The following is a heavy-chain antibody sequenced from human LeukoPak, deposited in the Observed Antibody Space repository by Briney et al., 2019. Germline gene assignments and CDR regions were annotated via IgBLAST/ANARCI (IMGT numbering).Heavy chain of an antibody. CDR3: ARGGENFDWESWFDP. CDR1: GFTVSSNY. D-gene: IGHD3-9*01. CDR2: IYSGGST. J-gene: IGHJ5*02. Sequence: PGGSLRLSCAASGFTVSSNYKSWVRQAPGKGLEWVSVIYSGGSTYYADSVKGRFTISRDNSKNTLYLQMNSLRAEDTAVYYCARGGENFDWESWFDPWGQGTLVTVSS. V-gene: IGHV3-66*01.